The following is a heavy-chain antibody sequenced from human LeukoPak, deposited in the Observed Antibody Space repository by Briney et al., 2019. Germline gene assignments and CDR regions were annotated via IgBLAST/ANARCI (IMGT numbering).Heavy chain of an antibody. CDR2: IYYTGST. V-gene: IGHV4-59*01. CDR1: GGSISSYY. Sequence: SETLSLTCTVSGGSISSYYWNWIRQPPGKGLEWIGYIYYTGSTNYNPSLRSRVTMSLDTSKNQFSLKLNSVTAADTAVYYCAKGRGTTVTSAANYWGQGTLVTVSS. J-gene: IGHJ4*02. D-gene: IGHD4-17*01. CDR3: AKGRGTTVTSAANY.